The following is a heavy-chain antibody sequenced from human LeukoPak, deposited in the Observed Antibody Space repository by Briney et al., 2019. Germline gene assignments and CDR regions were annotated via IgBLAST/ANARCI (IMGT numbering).Heavy chain of an antibody. CDR1: GFSFSSHW. CDR3: ARDGIYYDTSGYSSFRTFDI. D-gene: IGHD3-22*01. V-gene: IGHV3-7*01. CDR2: IKQDGSEK. J-gene: IGHJ3*02. Sequence: GGSLRLSCPASGFSFSSHWMSWVRQAPGKGLEWVANIKQDGSEKKYVDSVKGRFTISRGNAKNSLYLQMNSLRAEDTAMYYCARDGIYYDTSGYSSFRTFDIWGQGTMVIVSS.